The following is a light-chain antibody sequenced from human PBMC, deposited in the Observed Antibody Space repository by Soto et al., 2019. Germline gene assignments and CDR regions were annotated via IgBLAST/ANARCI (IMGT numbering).Light chain of an antibody. CDR3: QQYNNWPSWT. CDR1: QSVSSN. J-gene: IGKJ1*01. V-gene: IGKV3-15*01. Sequence: EIVMTQSPATLSMSPGERATLSCRASQSVSSNLAWYQQKPGQAPRLLIYGASTRATGIPARFSGSGSGTEFTLTISSLQSEDFALYYCQQYNNWPSWTFGQGTKXEI. CDR2: GAS.